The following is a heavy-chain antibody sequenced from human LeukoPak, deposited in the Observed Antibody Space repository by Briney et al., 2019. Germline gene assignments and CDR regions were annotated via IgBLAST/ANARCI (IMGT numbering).Heavy chain of an antibody. CDR1: GFIFRSYA. CDR2: ISGSGDST. Sequence: GGSLRLSCVASGFIFRSYAMSWVRQAPGKGLEWVSAISGSGDSTYYADSVKGRFTISRDNSKSTLYLQMNSLTAEDTAVYYCAKNGLRFLEWLSRYMDVWGKGTTVTVSS. V-gene: IGHV3-23*01. CDR3: AKNGLRFLEWLSRYMDV. D-gene: IGHD3-3*01. J-gene: IGHJ6*03.